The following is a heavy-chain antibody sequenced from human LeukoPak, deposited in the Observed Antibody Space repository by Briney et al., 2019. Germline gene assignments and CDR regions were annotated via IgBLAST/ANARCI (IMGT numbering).Heavy chain of an antibody. CDR2: IYYSGST. CDR3: ARGHGITGPYFDY. J-gene: IGHJ4*02. Sequence: SETLSLTCTVSGGSISSSSYYWGWIRQPPGKGLEWIGSIYYSGSTYYNPSLKSRVTISVDTSKNQFSLKLSSVTAADTAVYYCARGHGITGPYFDYRGQGTLVTVSS. CDR1: GGSISSSSYY. D-gene: IGHD1-20*01. V-gene: IGHV4-39*07.